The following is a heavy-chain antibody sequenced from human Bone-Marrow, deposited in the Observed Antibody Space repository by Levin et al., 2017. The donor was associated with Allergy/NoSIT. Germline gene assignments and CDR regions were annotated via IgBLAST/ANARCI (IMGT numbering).Heavy chain of an antibody. CDR3: ATDGAISISGAPMDV. CDR2: INQRGTV. D-gene: IGHD3-3*01. CDR1: GDSISNHKW. Sequence: SSETLSLTCAVSGDSISNHKWWSWVRQPPGKGLEWIGEINQRGTVNYNPSLRNRVSISEDKSKNQFFLNLSSVTAADTAVYYCATDGAISISGAPMDVWGKGTAVIVSS. J-gene: IGHJ6*03. V-gene: IGHV4-4*02.